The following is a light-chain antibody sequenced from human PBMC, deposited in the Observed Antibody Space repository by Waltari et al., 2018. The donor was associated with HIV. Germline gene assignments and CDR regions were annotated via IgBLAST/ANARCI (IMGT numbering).Light chain of an antibody. CDR2: GAS. J-gene: IGKJ2*01. CDR1: QSVSSGY. V-gene: IGKV3-20*01. Sequence: EIVLTQSPDTLSLSPRERATLSCRASQSVSSGYLAWYQQKPGQAPRLLIFGASSRATGIPDRFSGSGSGTEFTLTISRLEPEDFAVYYCQQYGGSPYTFGQGTKLEIK. CDR3: QQYGGSPYT.